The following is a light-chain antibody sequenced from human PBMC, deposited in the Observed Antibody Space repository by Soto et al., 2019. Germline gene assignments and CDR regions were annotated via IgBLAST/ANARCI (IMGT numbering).Light chain of an antibody. Sequence: EIVLTQSPGTLSLSPGERATLSCRASRSVRSSYLVWYQQKPGQATRLLIYGASSRATGLPDRFSVSGSGTDFTLTSSRLDPEDFAVYYCQQDGSSPPYTFGQETKLEIK. CDR1: RSVRSSY. J-gene: IGKJ2*01. CDR2: GAS. V-gene: IGKV3-20*01. CDR3: QQDGSSPPYT.